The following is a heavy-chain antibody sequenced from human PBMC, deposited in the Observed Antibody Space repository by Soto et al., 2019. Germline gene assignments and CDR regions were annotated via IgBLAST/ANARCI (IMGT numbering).Heavy chain of an antibody. CDR3: ARGWNDCSSTSCYASYYYMDV. J-gene: IGHJ6*03. D-gene: IGHD2-2*01. Sequence: SVKVSCKASGGTFSNYAISWVRQAPGQGLEWMGGIIPIFGTVNYAQKFQGRVTITADASTSTAYMELSSLRSEDTAVYYCARGWNDCSSTSCYASYYYMDVWGKGTTVTVSS. CDR1: GGTFSNYA. V-gene: IGHV1-69*13. CDR2: IIPIFGTV.